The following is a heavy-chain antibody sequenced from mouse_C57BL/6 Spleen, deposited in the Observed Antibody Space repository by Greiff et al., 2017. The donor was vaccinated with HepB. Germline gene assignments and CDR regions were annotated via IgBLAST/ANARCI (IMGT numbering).Heavy chain of an antibody. CDR3: ARLDYYGSSPFYAMDY. CDR2: ILPGSGST. V-gene: IGHV1-9*01. Sequence: QVQLKESGAELMKPGASVKLSCKATGYTFTGYWIEWVKQRPGHGLEWIGEILPGSGSTNYNEKFKGKATFTADTSSNTAYMQLSSLTTEDSAIYYCARLDYYGSSPFYAMDYWGQGTSVTVSS. J-gene: IGHJ4*01. D-gene: IGHD1-1*01. CDR1: GYTFTGYW.